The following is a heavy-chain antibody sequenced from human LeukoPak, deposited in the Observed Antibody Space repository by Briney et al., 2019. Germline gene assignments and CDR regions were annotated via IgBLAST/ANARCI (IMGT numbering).Heavy chain of an antibody. CDR2: VSLSGLT. V-gene: IGHV4-4*02. Sequence: SEALSLTCGVSGGSITSTNWWSWLRQPPGQGLEWIGEVSLSGLTNYNPSLSSRVIMALDTSKNHLSLHLTSVTAADTAVYYCSRENGAFSPFGYWGQGYLVTVLS. J-gene: IGHJ4*02. D-gene: IGHD2-8*01. CDR1: GGSITSTNW. CDR3: SRENGAFSPFGY.